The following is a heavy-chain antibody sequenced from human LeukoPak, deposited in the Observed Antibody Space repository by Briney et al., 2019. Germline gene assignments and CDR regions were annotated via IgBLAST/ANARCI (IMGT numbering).Heavy chain of an antibody. Sequence: ASVKVSCKASGYTFTSYYMHWVRQAPGQGLEWMGIINPSGGSTSYAQKFQGRVTITADESTSTAYMELSSLRSEDTAVYYCARGSGSGWNFDYWGQGTLVTVSS. CDR1: GYTFTSYY. V-gene: IGHV1-46*01. CDR2: INPSGGST. J-gene: IGHJ4*02. D-gene: IGHD6-19*01. CDR3: ARGSGSGWNFDY.